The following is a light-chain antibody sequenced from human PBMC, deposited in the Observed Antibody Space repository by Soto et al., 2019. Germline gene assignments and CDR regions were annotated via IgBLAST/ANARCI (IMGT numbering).Light chain of an antibody. J-gene: IGKJ4*01. CDR1: QSVSSSY. CDR2: GAS. Sequence: EIVLTQSPGTLSLSPGERATLSCRASQSVSSSYLAWYQQKPGQAPRLLIYGASSRATGIPDRFSGSGSGTDFTLTIRRMETADSAVYYCQQYGSSPLTFGGATKVDI. CDR3: QQYGSSPLT. V-gene: IGKV3-20*01.